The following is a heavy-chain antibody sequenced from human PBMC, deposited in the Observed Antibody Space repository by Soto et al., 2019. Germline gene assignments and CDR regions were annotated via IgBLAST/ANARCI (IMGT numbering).Heavy chain of an antibody. J-gene: IGHJ4*02. Sequence: GGSLRLSCAASGFTFSSYGMHWVRQAPGKGLEWVAVISYDGSNKYYADSVKGRFTISRDNSKNTLYLQMNSLRAEDTAVYYCAKGHQINYYDSNGPFDYWGQGTLVTVSS. CDR1: GFTFSSYG. CDR2: ISYDGSNK. CDR3: AKGHQINYYDSNGPFDY. D-gene: IGHD3-22*01. V-gene: IGHV3-30*18.